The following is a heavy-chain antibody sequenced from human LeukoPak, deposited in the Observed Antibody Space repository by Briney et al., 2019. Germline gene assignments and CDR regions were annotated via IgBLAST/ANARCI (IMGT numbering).Heavy chain of an antibody. J-gene: IGHJ4*02. CDR3: ARYFYDFWSGYPGPFDY. Sequence: KAGGSLRLSCAASGFTFSSYSMNWVRQAPGKGLEWVSSISSSSSYIYYADSVKGRFTISRDNAKNSLYLQMNSLRAEDTAVYYCARYFYDFWSGYPGPFDYWGQGTLVTVSS. D-gene: IGHD3-3*01. CDR2: ISSSSSYI. CDR1: GFTFSSYS. V-gene: IGHV3-21*04.